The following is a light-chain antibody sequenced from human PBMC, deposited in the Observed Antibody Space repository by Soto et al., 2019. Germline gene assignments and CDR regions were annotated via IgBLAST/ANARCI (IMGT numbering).Light chain of an antibody. V-gene: IGKV3-15*01. CDR1: QSVADN. Sequence: VVTRAGDARTVRWGQRDTLYCRSSQSVADNLAWFQQKPGQGPRLLIYGASTRATGIPARFSGSGSKTDFTLAVSRLMSEDPAVYSWRLSTYLPGEFAQGTRLE. CDR2: GAS. J-gene: IGKJ5*01. CDR3: RLSTYLPGE.